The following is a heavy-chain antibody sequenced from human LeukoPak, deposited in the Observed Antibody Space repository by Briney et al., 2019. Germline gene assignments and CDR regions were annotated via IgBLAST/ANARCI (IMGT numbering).Heavy chain of an antibody. J-gene: IGHJ6*02. V-gene: IGHV3-7*01. Sequence: SLRLSCAAXXFTFSXYWMSWVRQAPGKGLEWVAHIKQDGSEKYYVDSVKGRFTISRDNAKNSLYLQMNSLRAEDTAVYYCARDQYYDFWSGYSKDYYYYGMDVWGQGTTVTVSS. CDR2: IKQDGSEK. D-gene: IGHD3-3*01. CDR3: ARDQYYDFWSGYSKDYYYYGMDV. CDR1: XFTFSXYW.